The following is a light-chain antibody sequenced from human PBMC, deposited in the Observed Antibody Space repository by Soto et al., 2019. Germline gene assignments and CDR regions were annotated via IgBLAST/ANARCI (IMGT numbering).Light chain of an antibody. CDR3: MQGTQWPRT. CDR1: QSRVHSDGNTY. Sequence: DVVLTQSPVSLPVTLGQPASISCMSSQSRVHSDGNTYLNWFQQRPGHSPRRLVYRVSNRDSGVPDNFSGSGSGTNFTLKISSVEAEDIGVYYCMQGTQWPRTFGQGTKVDIK. V-gene: IGKV2-30*02. J-gene: IGKJ1*01. CDR2: RVS.